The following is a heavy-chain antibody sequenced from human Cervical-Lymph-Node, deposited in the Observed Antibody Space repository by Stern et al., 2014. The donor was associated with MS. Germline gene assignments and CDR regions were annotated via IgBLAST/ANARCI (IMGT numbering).Heavy chain of an antibody. CDR1: GFTFSDFW. Sequence: VQLVQSGGALVQPGGSLRLSCAVSGFTFSDFWMRWVRQAPGKGLQWVANINEGGSETYHVDSVKGRFTISRDNAKNSLHLHMNSLRADDTGIYYCAVFFGLKAAGYFDYWGQGTLVTVSS. J-gene: IGHJ4*02. CDR2: INEGGSET. D-gene: IGHD3-9*01. CDR3: AVFFGLKAAGYFDY. V-gene: IGHV3-7*01.